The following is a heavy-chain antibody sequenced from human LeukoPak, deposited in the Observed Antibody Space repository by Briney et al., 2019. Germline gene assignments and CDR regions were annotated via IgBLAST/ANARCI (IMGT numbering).Heavy chain of an antibody. CDR1: GFTFSSYA. Sequence: GGSLRLSCAVSGFTFSSYAMSWIRQAPGKGLEWVSYISSSGSTIYYADSVKGRFTISRDNAKNSLYLQMNSLRAEDTAVYYCARDKSRSIAARVFDYWGQGTLVTVSS. V-gene: IGHV3-11*04. J-gene: IGHJ4*02. CDR3: ARDKSRSIAARVFDY. D-gene: IGHD6-6*01. CDR2: ISSSGSTI.